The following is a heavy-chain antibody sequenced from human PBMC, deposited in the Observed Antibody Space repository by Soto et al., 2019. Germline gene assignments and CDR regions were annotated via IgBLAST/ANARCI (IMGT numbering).Heavy chain of an antibody. J-gene: IGHJ6*02. CDR3: ATKYCSGGNCYRGYYYDSMDV. V-gene: IGHV1-69*01. Sequence: QVQLVQSGAEVKKPGSSVKVSCKASGGTFSSYTVSWVRQAPGQGLEWMGGIIPIFGTADYAQRFQGRVTITADESTSTAYLELTSLRYEDTAIYYCATKYCSGGNCYRGYYYDSMDVWGQGTTVTVSS. D-gene: IGHD2-15*01. CDR2: IIPIFGTA. CDR1: GGTFSSYT.